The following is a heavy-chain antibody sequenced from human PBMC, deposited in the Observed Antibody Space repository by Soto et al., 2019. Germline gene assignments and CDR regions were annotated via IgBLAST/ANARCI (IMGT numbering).Heavy chain of an antibody. D-gene: IGHD3-22*01. Sequence: GESLKISCKGSGYSFTSYWISWVRQMPGKGLEWMGRIDPSDSYTNYSPSFQGHVTISADKSIGTAYLQWSSLKASDTAMYYCARQIYDSDTGPNFQYYFDSWGQGTPVTVSS. CDR3: ARQIYDSDTGPNFQYYFDS. CDR2: IDPSDSYT. J-gene: IGHJ4*02. CDR1: GYSFTSYW. V-gene: IGHV5-10-1*01.